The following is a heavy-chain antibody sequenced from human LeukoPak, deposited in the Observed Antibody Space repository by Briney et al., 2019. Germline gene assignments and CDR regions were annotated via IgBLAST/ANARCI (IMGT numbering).Heavy chain of an antibody. V-gene: IGHV3-23*01. Sequence: GGSLRLSCAASGFTFRSYGMGWVRQAPGKGLEWVSVISSNGNTYYTDSVKGRFTISRDNSKNTLYLQMNSLRAEDTAVYFCAKEGPDIVVVPQVDAFDIWGQGTMVTVSS. CDR1: GFTFRSYG. CDR2: ISSNGNT. J-gene: IGHJ3*02. D-gene: IGHD2-2*01. CDR3: AKEGPDIVVVPQVDAFDI.